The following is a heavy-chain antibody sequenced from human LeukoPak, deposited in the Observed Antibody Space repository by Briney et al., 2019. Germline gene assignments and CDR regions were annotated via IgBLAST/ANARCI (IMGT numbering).Heavy chain of an antibody. CDR1: GGTFSSYA. J-gene: IGHJ6*03. Sequence: ASVKVSCKASGGTFSSYAISWVRQAPGQGLEWMGGIIPIFGTANYAQKFQGRVTITTDESTSTAYMELSSLRSEDTAVYYCARDNMVRGNYYYYYYMDVWGKGTTVTVSS. D-gene: IGHD3-10*01. V-gene: IGHV1-69*05. CDR2: IIPIFGTA. CDR3: ARDNMVRGNYYYYYYMDV.